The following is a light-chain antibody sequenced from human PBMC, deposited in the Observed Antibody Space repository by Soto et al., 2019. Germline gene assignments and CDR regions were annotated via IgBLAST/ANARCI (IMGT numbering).Light chain of an antibody. V-gene: IGKV1-9*01. CDR1: QGITNS. J-gene: IGKJ4*01. CDR3: QQLTSNPLT. CDR2: AAS. Sequence: DIPLTQSPSFLSASVGDRVTITCRASQGITNSLAWYQQKPGKAPNLLIYAASTLQGGVPSRFSGSGSGTDFTLTISSLQPEDFATYYCQQLTSNPLTFGGGIKVEIK.